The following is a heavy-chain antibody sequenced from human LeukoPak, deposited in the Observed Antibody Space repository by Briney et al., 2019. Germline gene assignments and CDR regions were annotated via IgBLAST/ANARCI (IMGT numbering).Heavy chain of an antibody. D-gene: IGHD2-21*01. CDR1: GVSISSYY. V-gene: IGHV4-59*01. CDR3: AKGKIPDYFDS. J-gene: IGHJ4*02. Sequence: SETLSVTCTVSGVSISSYYWSWIRQPPGKGLEWIGVIYYSGTTNYKPSLKSRVTISTDTSKNQFFLNLTSVTAEDTAVYYCAKGKIPDYFDSWGQGTLITVSS. CDR2: IYYSGTT.